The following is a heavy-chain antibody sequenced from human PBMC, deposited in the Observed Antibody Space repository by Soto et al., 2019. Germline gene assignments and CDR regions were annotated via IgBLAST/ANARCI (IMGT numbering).Heavy chain of an antibody. Sequence: QVQLVESGGGVVQPGRSLRLSCAASGFTFSSYGMHWVRQAPGKGLEGVAVIWYDGSNKYYADSVKGRFTISRDNSKNTLYLQMTSLRAGETAVYYCARWGIAAGDYWGQGTLVTVSS. D-gene: IGHD6-13*01. CDR1: GFTFSSYG. J-gene: IGHJ4*02. CDR3: ARWGIAAGDY. CDR2: IWYDGSNK. V-gene: IGHV3-33*01.